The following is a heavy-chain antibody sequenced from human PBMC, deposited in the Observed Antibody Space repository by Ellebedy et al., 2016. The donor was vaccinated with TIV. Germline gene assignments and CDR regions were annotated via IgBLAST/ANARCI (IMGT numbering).Heavy chain of an antibody. V-gene: IGHV1-8*02. CDR3: ASAVMTDY. Sequence: ASVKVSCKASGYTFTSHDTYSVRHATGQGLEWMGWLNTNSGNTGYAQKFQGRVTMTRNTSISKTYMMLSSLRSEDTAVYYCASAVMTDYWGQGTLVTVSS. J-gene: IGHJ4*02. CDR2: LNTNSGNT. CDR1: GYTFTSHD.